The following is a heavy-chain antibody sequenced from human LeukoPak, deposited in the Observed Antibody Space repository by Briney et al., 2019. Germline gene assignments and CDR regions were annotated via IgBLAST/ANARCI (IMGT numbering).Heavy chain of an antibody. V-gene: IGHV3-64*01. CDR2: ISSNGGST. Sequence: GGSLRLSCAASGFTFSSYAVHWVRQAPGKGLEYVSAISSNGGSTYYANSVKGRFTISRDNSKNTLYLQMGSLRAEDMAVYYCARDPYSNAPYYYMDVWGKGTTVTVSS. CDR1: GFTFSSYA. D-gene: IGHD4-11*01. J-gene: IGHJ6*03. CDR3: ARDPYSNAPYYYMDV.